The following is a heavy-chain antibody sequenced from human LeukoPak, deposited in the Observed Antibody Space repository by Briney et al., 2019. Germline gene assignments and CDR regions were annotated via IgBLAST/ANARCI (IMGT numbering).Heavy chain of an antibody. J-gene: IGHJ6*03. V-gene: IGHV3-48*03. CDR1: GFTFSSYE. Sequence: PGGSLRLSCAASGFTFSSYEMNWVRQAPGKGLEWVSYISSSGRTIYYADSVKGRFTISRDNAKNSLYLQMNSLRAEDTAVYYCARDLSEDCGGECYSPHYYYYMDVWGKETTVTVSS. CDR3: ARDLSEDCGGECYSPHYYYYMDV. CDR2: ISSSGRTI. D-gene: IGHD2-21*01.